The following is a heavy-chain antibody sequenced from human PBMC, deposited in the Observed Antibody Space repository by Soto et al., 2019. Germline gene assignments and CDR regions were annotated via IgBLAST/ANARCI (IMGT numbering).Heavy chain of an antibody. D-gene: IGHD3-16*01. CDR2: MNAKSGDT. J-gene: IGHJ6*02. V-gene: IGHV1-8*01. CDR3: ARGNPFNYAGFDV. CDR1: GYTFSDFD. Sequence: QAHLEQSGAELKRPGASVKVSCKASGYTFSDFDINWLRQASGQGPEWMGWMNAKSGDTFFAQRFQGKFNMTWDTALSTAYMEVGSLTSADTAIYYCARGNPFNYAGFDVWGQGTTVAVSS.